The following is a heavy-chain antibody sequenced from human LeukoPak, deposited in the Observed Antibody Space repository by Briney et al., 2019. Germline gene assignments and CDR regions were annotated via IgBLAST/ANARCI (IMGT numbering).Heavy chain of an antibody. Sequence: GESLKISCKGSGXSFTSYWSGWVRQMPGKGMEWMGIIYPGDSDTRYSPSFQGQVTISADKSISTAYLQWSSLKASDTAIYYCARKTGRAFDVWGQGTMVTVSS. D-gene: IGHD1-1*01. V-gene: IGHV5-51*01. CDR3: ARKTGRAFDV. CDR1: GXSFTSYW. CDR2: IYPGDSDT. J-gene: IGHJ3*01.